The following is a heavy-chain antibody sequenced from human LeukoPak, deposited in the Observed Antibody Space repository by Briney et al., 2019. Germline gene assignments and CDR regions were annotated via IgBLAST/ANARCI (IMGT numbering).Heavy chain of an antibody. CDR2: ICYDGSNK. Sequence: GGSLRLSCAASGFTFSSYGMHWVRQAPPEALEGVAVICYDGSNKYYADSVKGRFTISRDNSKNTLYLQMNSLRAEDTAVYYCARDRLLWFGGVQGPFDIWGQGTMVTVSS. V-gene: IGHV3-33*01. CDR3: ARDRLLWFGGVQGPFDI. D-gene: IGHD3-10*01. J-gene: IGHJ3*02. CDR1: GFTFSSYG.